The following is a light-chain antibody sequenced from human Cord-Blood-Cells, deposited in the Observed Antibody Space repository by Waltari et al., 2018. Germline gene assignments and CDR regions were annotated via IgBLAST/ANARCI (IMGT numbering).Light chain of an antibody. Sequence: QSALTQPASVSGSPGQSITISCTGTSSDVGSYNLVSWYQQHPGKAPKLMIYEGSKRPSGVSKRFSGSKSGNTASLTISGLQAEDEAYYYCCSYAGSSTVVFGGGTKLTVL. CDR1: SSDVGSYNL. CDR3: CSYAGSSTVV. J-gene: IGLJ2*01. CDR2: EGS. V-gene: IGLV2-23*01.